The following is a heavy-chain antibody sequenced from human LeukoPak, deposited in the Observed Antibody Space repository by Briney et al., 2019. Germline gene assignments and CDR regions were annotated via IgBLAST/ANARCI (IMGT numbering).Heavy chain of an antibody. V-gene: IGHV1-46*01. J-gene: IGHJ4*02. CDR1: GYTFTNYY. CDR2: INPSGGST. D-gene: IGHD3-22*01. CDR3: ARDMYYYDSSAPPADY. Sequence: RASVKVSCKASGYTFTNYYIHWVRQAPGQGLECMGIINPSGGSTSYAQKLQGRVTMTTDTSTSTAYMELRSLRSDDTAVYYCARDMYYYDSSAPPADYWGQGTLVTVSS.